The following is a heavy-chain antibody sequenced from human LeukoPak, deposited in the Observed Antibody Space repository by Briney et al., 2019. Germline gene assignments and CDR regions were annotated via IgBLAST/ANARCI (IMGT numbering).Heavy chain of an antibody. Sequence: PSETLSLTCTVSRGSISPDHCAWVRQPPGKGLEWIGYIFYTGRARYNPSLEGRATLTVDMSRNQVSLKLRSVTAADTATYYCARLVDGANTRVDSWGQGTPVTVSS. CDR2: IFYTGRA. CDR1: RGSISPDH. CDR3: ARLVDGANTRVDS. V-gene: IGHV4-59*08. J-gene: IGHJ4*02. D-gene: IGHD4/OR15-4a*01.